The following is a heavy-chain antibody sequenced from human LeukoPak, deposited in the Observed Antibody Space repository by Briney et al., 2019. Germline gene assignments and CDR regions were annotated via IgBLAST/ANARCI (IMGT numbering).Heavy chain of an antibody. CDR1: GSTVSSYF. Sequence: PGGSLRLSCAASGSTVSSYFMSWVHQPPGKGLEWVSVIYDGGSTDYADSVKGRFTISRDNSKSTLYLQMNSLRAEDTAVYYCARDNYILTGYYNAFYIWGQGTMVTVSS. CDR2: IYDGGST. D-gene: IGHD3-9*01. J-gene: IGHJ3*02. CDR3: ARDNYILTGYYNAFYI. V-gene: IGHV3-53*01.